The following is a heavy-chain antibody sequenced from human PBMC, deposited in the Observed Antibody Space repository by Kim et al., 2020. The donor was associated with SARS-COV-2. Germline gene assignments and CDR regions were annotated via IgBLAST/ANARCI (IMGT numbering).Heavy chain of an antibody. V-gene: IGHV4-34*01. J-gene: IGHJ4*02. D-gene: IGHD2-2*01. Sequence: LKSRVTISVDTSKNQFSLKLSSVTAADTAVYYCARGGYCSSTSCHPGFDYWGQGTLVTVSS. CDR3: ARGGYCSSTSCHPGFDY.